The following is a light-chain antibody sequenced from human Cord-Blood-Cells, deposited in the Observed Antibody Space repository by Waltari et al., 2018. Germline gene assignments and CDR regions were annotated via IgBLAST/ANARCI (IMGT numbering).Light chain of an antibody. V-gene: IGLV2-23*03. CDR1: SSDVGSYNL. J-gene: IGLJ3*02. Sequence: QSALTQPASVSGSPGQSITISCTGTSSDVGSYNLVSWYRQHPGKAPKLMIYEGSKRPSGVSNRFSGSTSGNTASLTISGLQAEDEADYYCCSYAGSSTFRVFGGGTKLTVL. CDR2: EGS. CDR3: CSYAGSSTFRV.